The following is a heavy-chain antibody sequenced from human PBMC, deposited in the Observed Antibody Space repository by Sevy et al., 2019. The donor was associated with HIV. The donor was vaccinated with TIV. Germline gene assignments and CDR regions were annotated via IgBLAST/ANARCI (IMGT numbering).Heavy chain of an antibody. CDR3: ARDPPGIAATGGG. CDR2: IYSGGTT. D-gene: IGHD6-13*01. CDR1: RFTVSNNY. V-gene: IGHV3-53*01. J-gene: IGHJ4*02. Sequence: GGSLRLSCAASRFTVSNNYMNWVRQAPGKGLEWVSLIYSGGTTHYADSVKGRFTISRDHSKNTLYLQMNSLRAEDTAIYYCARDPPGIAATGGGWGQGTLVTVSS.